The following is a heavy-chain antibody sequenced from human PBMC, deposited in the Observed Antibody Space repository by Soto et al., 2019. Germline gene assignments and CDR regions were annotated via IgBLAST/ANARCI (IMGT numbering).Heavy chain of an antibody. CDR1: GYTLTSYY. CDR3: ARRITTTKYYYYGMDV. J-gene: IGHJ6*02. CDR2: INPSGGIT. V-gene: IGHV1-46*01. Sequence: ASVKVSCKASGYTLTSYYLHWVRQAPGQGPEWMGIINPSGGITNDAQKFQDRVTMTSDTSTSTVYMELSSLRSEDTAVYYCARRITTTKYYYYGMDVWGQGTTVTVS. D-gene: IGHD1-26*01.